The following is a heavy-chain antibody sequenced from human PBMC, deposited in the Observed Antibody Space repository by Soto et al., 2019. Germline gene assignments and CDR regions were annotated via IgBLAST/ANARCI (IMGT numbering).Heavy chain of an antibody. D-gene: IGHD3-22*01. CDR2: FYYTGSI. Sequence: SETLCLTCTVSGGSISSDYWSWIRQPPGEGLEWIGYFYYTGSINYNPSLKSRVTISIDASKNQFSLRLSSVTAADTAVYYCARSMFSSDGSNYSPFDYWGQGTLVSVSS. J-gene: IGHJ4*02. V-gene: IGHV4-59*12. CDR3: ARSMFSSDGSNYSPFDY. CDR1: GGSISSDY.